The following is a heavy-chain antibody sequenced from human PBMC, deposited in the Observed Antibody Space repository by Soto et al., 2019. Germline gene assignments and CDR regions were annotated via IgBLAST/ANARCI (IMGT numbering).Heavy chain of an antibody. Sequence: SETLSLTCTVSGDSMTSSSYYWGWIRQPPGKGLEWIGSIYYSERTSYNSGSTYYSPSFQGHVTISADKSINTAYLHWSSLKASDTAMYYCARHFTHGALDRWGQGTLVTVSS. V-gene: IGHV4-39*07. J-gene: IGHJ5*02. CDR1: GDSMTSSSYY. CDR3: ARHFTHGALDR. CDR2: IYYSERTSYNSGST. D-gene: IGHD3-16*01.